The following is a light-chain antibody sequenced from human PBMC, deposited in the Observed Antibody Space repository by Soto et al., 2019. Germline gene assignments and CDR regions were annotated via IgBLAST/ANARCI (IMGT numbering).Light chain of an antibody. CDR1: QDIREA. CDR3: LQDHGFPLT. Sequence: AIQMTQSPSSLSASVGARVTITCRATQDIREALGWYQQKPGKAPKLLIYAASSLESEVPSRFSGSGSGTDFTLTISSLQPEDFATYFCLQDHGFPLTFGGGTKVEIK. CDR2: AAS. J-gene: IGKJ4*01. V-gene: IGKV1-6*01.